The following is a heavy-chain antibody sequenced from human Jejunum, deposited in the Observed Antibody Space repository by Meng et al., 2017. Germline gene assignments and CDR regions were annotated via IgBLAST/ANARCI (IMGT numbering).Heavy chain of an antibody. J-gene: IGHJ5*02. CDR1: GGSISDSNW. CDR2: IYHTGST. Sequence: QGPLQEAGPGLVKPSGTLSLTRAVSGGSISDSNWWSWVRQPPGKGLEWIGEIYHTGSTNYNPSLKSRVTMSLDKSKNQFFLDLTSVTAADTAVYYCARDLLGPAIAASGYFDPWGQGTLVTVSS. CDR3: ARDLLGPAIAASGYFDP. V-gene: IGHV4-4*02. D-gene: IGHD5-12*01.